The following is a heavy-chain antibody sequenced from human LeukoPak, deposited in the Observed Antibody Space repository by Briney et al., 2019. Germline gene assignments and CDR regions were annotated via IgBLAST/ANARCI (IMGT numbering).Heavy chain of an antibody. CDR1: GYTFTSYG. Sequence: ASVKVSCKGSGYTFTSYGISWVRQAPGQGLEWMGWISAYNGNTNYAQKLQGRVTMTTDTSTSTAYMELRSLRSDDTAVYYCARGTIVVVPAAQYYYYGMDVWGQGTTVTVSS. D-gene: IGHD2-2*01. J-gene: IGHJ6*02. CDR3: ARGTIVVVPAAQYYYYGMDV. CDR2: ISAYNGNT. V-gene: IGHV1-18*01.